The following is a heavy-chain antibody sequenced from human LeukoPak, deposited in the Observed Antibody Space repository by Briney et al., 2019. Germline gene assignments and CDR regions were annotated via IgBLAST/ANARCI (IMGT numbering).Heavy chain of an antibody. Sequence: GASVKVSCKASGCTFTGYYLHWVRQAPGQGLEWMGWINPKSGGTKYAQKFQGRVTMTRDTSISTAYMELSRLRSDDTAVYYCAKENYRFDSWGQGTLVTVSS. CDR2: INPKSGGT. CDR1: GCTFTGYY. J-gene: IGHJ5*01. CDR3: AKENYRFDS. V-gene: IGHV1-2*02. D-gene: IGHD5-24*01.